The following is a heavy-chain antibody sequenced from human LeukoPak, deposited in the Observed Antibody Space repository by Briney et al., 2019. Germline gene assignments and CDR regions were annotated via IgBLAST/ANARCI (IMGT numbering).Heavy chain of an antibody. CDR1: GFTFSSYA. CDR3: AKDRLLNCRGDCYIFDY. D-gene: IGHD2-21*02. V-gene: IGHV3-23*01. Sequence: GGSLRLSCAASGFTFSSYAMSWVRQAPGKGLKGVSAISGSGVSTYYADSVKGRFTISRDNSKDTLYLQVNGLRTEDTAVYYCAKDRLLNCRGDCYIFDYWGQGTVVTVSS. CDR2: ISGSGVST. J-gene: IGHJ4*02.